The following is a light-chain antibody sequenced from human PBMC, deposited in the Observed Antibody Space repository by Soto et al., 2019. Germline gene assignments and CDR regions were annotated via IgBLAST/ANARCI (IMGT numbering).Light chain of an antibody. J-gene: IGKJ3*01. CDR2: DAS. CDR1: RSVSGY. V-gene: IGKV3-11*01. Sequence: EIVLTQSPATLSLSPGERATLSCRASRSVSGYLAWYQQKPGQAPRLLIYDASNRATGIPARFSGSGSGPDFTLTISSLEPEDFAVYYCQQRSNWPPEITFGLGTKVDLK. CDR3: QQRSNWPPEIT.